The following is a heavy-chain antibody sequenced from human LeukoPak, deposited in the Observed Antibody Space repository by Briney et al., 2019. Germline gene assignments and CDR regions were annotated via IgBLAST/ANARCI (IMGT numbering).Heavy chain of an antibody. V-gene: IGHV1-69*04. CDR2: IIPILGIA. J-gene: IGHJ4*02. CDR1: GGTFSSYA. Sequence: SVKVSCKASGGTFSSYAISWVRQAPGQGLEWMGRIIPILGIANYAQKFQGRVTITADKSTSTAYMELSSLRSEDTAVYYCARAPIAAAGYYFDYWGQGTLVTVSS. D-gene: IGHD6-13*01. CDR3: ARAPIAAAGYYFDY.